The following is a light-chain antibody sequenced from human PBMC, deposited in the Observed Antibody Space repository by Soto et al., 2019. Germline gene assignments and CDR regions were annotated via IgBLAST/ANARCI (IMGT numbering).Light chain of an antibody. V-gene: IGKV1-5*01. CDR2: HAS. J-gene: IGKJ2*01. Sequence: DIQMTQSPSTLSATVGDRVTITCRASQTIGTWLAWYQHNPGKDPKFLIYHASSLETGVPSRFSGSASGTEFTLTITNLQPEDFDTYYCHQYKSYLYSFGQGTKLEI. CDR1: QTIGTW. CDR3: HQYKSYLYS.